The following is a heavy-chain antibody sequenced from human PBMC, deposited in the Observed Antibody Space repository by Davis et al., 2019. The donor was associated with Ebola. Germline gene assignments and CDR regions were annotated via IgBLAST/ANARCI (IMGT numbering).Heavy chain of an antibody. Sequence: GESLKIPCAASGFTFSSYWMSWVRQAPGKGLEWVANIKQYGSEQFYVDSVKGRLTISRDNAKNSLYLQMNSLRAEDTAVYYCARDRYNFCSGYYPAYYYYYGMDVWGQGTTVTVSS. D-gene: IGHD3-3*01. J-gene: IGHJ6*02. CDR2: IKQYGSEQ. V-gene: IGHV3-7*01. CDR1: GFTFSSYW. CDR3: ARDRYNFCSGYYPAYYYYYGMDV.